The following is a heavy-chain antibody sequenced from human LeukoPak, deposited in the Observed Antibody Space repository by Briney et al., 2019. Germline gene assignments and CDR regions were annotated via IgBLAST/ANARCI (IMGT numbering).Heavy chain of an antibody. Sequence: PGGSLRLSCAASGFTFDDYGMSWVRQAPGKGLEWVSGIHWNGDRTGYADSVRGRFTISRDNAKNSLYLQMNSLRAEDTALYYCARKGYYGSGTYLDYWGQGTLVTVSS. CDR1: GFTFDDYG. CDR2: IHWNGDRT. J-gene: IGHJ4*02. V-gene: IGHV3-20*04. D-gene: IGHD3-10*01. CDR3: ARKGYYGSGTYLDY.